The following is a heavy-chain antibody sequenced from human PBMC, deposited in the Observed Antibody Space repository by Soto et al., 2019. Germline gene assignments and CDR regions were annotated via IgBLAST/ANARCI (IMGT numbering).Heavy chain of an antibody. CDR2: ISAYNGNT. V-gene: IGHV1-18*01. D-gene: IGHD2-15*01. J-gene: IGHJ3*02. CDR1: GYTFTSYG. CDR3: ARKNGGKRPDAFDI. Sequence: SVKVSCKSSGYTFTSYGISWVRQAPGQGLEWMGWISAYNGNTNYAQKLQGRVTMTTDTSTSTAYMELRSLRSDDTAVYYCARKNGGKRPDAFDICGQGTMVTVSS.